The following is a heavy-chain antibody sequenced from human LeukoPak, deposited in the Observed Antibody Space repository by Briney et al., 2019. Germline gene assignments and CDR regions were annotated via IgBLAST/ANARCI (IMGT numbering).Heavy chain of an antibody. CDR3: ASSGRYYYGSGTDKQLLYYYYYYGMDV. J-gene: IGHJ6*02. CDR1: GGTFSSYA. CDR2: IIPIFGTA. Sequence: SVKVSCKASGGTFSSYAISWVRQAPGQGLEWMGGIIPIFGTANCAQKFQGRVTITADESTSTAYMELSSLRSEDTAVYYCASSGRYYYGSGTDKQLLYYYYYYGMDVRGQGTTVTVSS. V-gene: IGHV1-69*13. D-gene: IGHD3-10*01.